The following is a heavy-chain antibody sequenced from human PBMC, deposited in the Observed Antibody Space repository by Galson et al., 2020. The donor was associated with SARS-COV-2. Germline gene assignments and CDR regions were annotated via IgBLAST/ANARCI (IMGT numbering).Heavy chain of an antibody. CDR3: AQYLPLYYDSTGSYRGNWFDP. CDR2: IYHTGNT. V-gene: IGHV4-61*01. J-gene: IGHJ5*02. D-gene: IGHD3-22*01. Sequence: SQTLSLTCSVSRGSVNSGNYYWSWLRQLPGKGLEWIGYIYHTGNTKYNPSLKSRVTMSVDTSKNQFSLKLSSVTAADTAIYFCAQYLPLYYDSTGSYRGNWFDPWGQGTLVTVSS. CDR1: RGSVNSGNYY.